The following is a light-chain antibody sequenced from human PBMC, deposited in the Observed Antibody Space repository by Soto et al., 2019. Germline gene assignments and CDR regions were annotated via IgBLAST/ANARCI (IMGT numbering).Light chain of an antibody. Sequence: EIVMTQSPATLSVSPGERATLSCRASQSVSSNLAWYQQKPGQAPRLLIYSASTRATGIPARFSGSGSGTEFTLTISSLQSEDFAVYYCQQYKKWPPLTFGQGTKVEIK. CDR1: QSVSSN. V-gene: IGKV3-15*01. CDR2: SAS. CDR3: QQYKKWPPLT. J-gene: IGKJ1*01.